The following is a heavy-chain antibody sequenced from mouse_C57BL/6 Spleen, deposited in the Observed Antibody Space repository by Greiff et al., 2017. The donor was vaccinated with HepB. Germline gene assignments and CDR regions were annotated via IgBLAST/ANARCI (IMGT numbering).Heavy chain of an antibody. CDR1: GYTFTSYW. D-gene: IGHD1-1*01. J-gene: IGHJ2*01. V-gene: IGHV1-61*01. CDR3: ARGGFYYYSSSYDY. Sequence: VQLQQPGAELVRPGSSVKLSCKASGYTFTSYWMDWVKQRPGQGLEWIGNIYPSDSETHYNQKFKDKATLTVDKSSSTAYMQLSSLTSEDSAVYYCARGGFYYYSSSYDYWGQGTTLTVSS. CDR2: IYPSDSET.